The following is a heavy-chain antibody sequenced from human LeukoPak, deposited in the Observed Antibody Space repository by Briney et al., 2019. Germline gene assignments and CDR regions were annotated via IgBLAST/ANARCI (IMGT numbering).Heavy chain of an antibody. D-gene: IGHD5-24*01. CDR1: GGSISSYY. J-gene: IGHJ4*02. CDR3: ARGRSLDY. V-gene: IGHV4-59*01. Sequence: SETLSLTCTVSGGSISSYYWSWIRQPPGKGLEWIGYIYYSGSTNYNPSLKSRVTISVDTSKNQFSLKLSSVTAADAAVYYCARGRSLDYWGQGTLVTVSS. CDR2: IYYSGST.